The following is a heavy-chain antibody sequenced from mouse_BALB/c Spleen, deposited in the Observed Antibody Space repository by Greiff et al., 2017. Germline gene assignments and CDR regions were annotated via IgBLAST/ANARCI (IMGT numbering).Heavy chain of an antibody. CDR1: GYTFTDYV. D-gene: IGHD2-14*01. J-gene: IGHJ2*01. Sequence: QVQLNQSGPELVKPGASVKMSCKASGYTFTDYVISWVKQRTGQGLEWIGEIYPGSGSTYYNEKFKGKATLTADKTSNTAYMQRSSLTSEVSAVYFCARWESTTKRKVDYWGQGTTPTVSS. CDR3: ARWESTTKRKVDY. CDR2: IYPGSGST. V-gene: IGHV1-77*01.